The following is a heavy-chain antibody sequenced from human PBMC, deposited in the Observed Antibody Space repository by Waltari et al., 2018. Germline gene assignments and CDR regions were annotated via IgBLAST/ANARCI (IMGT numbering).Heavy chain of an antibody. V-gene: IGHV3-23*03. CDR1: GFTFSSYA. Sequence: EVQLLESGGGLVQPGGSLRRSCAASGFTFSSYAMSWVRQAPGKGLEWVSVIYSGGSTYYADSVKGRFTISRDNSKNTLYLQMNSLRAEDTAVYYCAKEPDAVAGTHVDYWGQGTLVTVSS. CDR3: AKEPDAVAGTHVDY. J-gene: IGHJ4*02. D-gene: IGHD6-19*01. CDR2: IYSGGST.